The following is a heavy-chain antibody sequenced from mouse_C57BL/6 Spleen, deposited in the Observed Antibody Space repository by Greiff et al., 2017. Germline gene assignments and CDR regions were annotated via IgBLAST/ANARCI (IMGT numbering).Heavy chain of an antibody. CDR1: GYSFTGYF. V-gene: IGHV1-20*01. J-gene: IGHJ2*01. D-gene: IGHD1-1*01. CDR2: INPYNGDT. CDR3: ARNYGRSYFDY. Sequence: EVQLQQSGPELVKPGDSVKISCKASGYSFTGYFMNWVMQSHGKSLEWIGRINPYNGDTFYNQKFKGKAKLTVDKSSSTANMELRSLTSEDSAVYYCARNYGRSYFDYWGQGTTLTVSS.